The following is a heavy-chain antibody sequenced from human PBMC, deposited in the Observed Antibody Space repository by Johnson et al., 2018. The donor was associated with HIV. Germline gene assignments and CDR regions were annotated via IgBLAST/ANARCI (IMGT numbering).Heavy chain of an antibody. V-gene: IGHV3-30*02. CDR2: IRYDGSNK. CDR1: GFTFSSYG. CDR3: AKGRWEATTYDDAFDI. J-gene: IGHJ3*02. Sequence: QVQLVESGGGVVQPGGSLRLSCAASGFTFSSYGMHWVRQAPGKGLEWVAFIRYDGSNKYYADSVKGRFTISRDNSKNTLYLQMNSLRAEDTAVYNCAKGRWEATTYDDAFDIWGQGTMVTVSS. D-gene: IGHD1-26*01.